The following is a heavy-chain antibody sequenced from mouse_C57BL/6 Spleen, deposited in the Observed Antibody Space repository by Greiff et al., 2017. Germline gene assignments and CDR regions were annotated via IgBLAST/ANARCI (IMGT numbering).Heavy chain of an antibody. CDR2: INPNNGGT. D-gene: IGHD1-1*01. Sequence: VQLQESGPELVKPGASVKIPCKASGYTFTDYNMDWVKQSHGKSLEWIGDINPNNGGTIYNQKFKGKATLTVDKSSSTAYMELRSLTSEDTAVYYCARCYGSSWGWYFDVWGTGTTVTVSS. CDR1: GYTFTDYN. V-gene: IGHV1-18*01. CDR3: ARCYGSSWGWYFDV. J-gene: IGHJ1*03.